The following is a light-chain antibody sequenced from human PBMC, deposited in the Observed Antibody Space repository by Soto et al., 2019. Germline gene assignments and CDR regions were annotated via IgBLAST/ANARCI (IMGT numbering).Light chain of an antibody. CDR1: QSVSSY. V-gene: IGKV3-11*01. CDR3: QQRSNLIT. CDR2: DAS. J-gene: IGKJ5*01. Sequence: ESVLTQSPATLSLSPGERATLSCRASQSVSSYLAWYQQKPGQAPRLLIYDASNRATGIPARFSGSGSGTDFTLTISSLEPEDFAVYYCQQRSNLITFGQGPRLEIK.